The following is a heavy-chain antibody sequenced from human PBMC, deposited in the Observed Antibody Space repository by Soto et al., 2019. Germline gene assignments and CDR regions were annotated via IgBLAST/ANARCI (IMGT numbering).Heavy chain of an antibody. CDR3: ARLSDSSGYYYGV. D-gene: IGHD3-22*01. CDR2: INTRSGDT. J-gene: IGHJ4*02. CDR1: GYTFSAYF. V-gene: IGHV1-2*02. Sequence: AASVKVSCKASGYTFSAYFINWVRQAPGQGLEWLGWINTRSGDTKYAQKFQGRVTLTRDTSKNQFSLKLSSVTAADTAVYYCARLSDSSGYYYGVWGQGTLVTVSS.